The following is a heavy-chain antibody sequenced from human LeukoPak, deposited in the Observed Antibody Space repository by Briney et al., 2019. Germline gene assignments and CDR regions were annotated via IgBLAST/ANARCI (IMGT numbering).Heavy chain of an antibody. CDR3: ARSGGSYSGLSGDYYGMDV. V-gene: IGHV3-33*01. D-gene: IGHD1-26*01. J-gene: IGHJ6*02. CDR2: IWYDGSNR. Sequence: GGSLRLSCAASGFTFSSYGMHWVRQAPGKGLEWVAVIWYDGSNRYYADSVKGRFTISRDNSKNTLYLQMNSLRAEDTAVYYCARSGGSYSGLSGDYYGMDVWGQGTTVTVSS. CDR1: GFTFSSYG.